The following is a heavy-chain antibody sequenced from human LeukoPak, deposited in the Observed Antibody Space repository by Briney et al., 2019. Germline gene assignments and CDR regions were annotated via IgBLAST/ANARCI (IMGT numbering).Heavy chain of an antibody. Sequence: PSETLSLTCAVYGGSFSGYYWSWIRQPPGKGLEWIGEINHSGSTNYNPSLKSRVTISVDTSKNQFSLKLSSVTAADTAVYYCARGWLGLDYWGQGTLVTVSS. J-gene: IGHJ4*02. CDR2: INHSGST. V-gene: IGHV4-34*01. D-gene: IGHD6-19*01. CDR3: ARGWLGLDY. CDR1: GGSFSGYY.